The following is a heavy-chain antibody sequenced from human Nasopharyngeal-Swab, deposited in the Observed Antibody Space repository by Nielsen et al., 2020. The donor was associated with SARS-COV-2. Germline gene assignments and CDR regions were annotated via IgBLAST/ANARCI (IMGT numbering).Heavy chain of an antibody. J-gene: IGHJ5*02. D-gene: IGHD6-13*01. CDR3: ARDLWSSSSWYVLELTRGIDP. CDR2: INAGNGNT. V-gene: IGHV1-3*01. Sequence: WVRQAPGQRLEWMGWINAGNGNTKYSQKFQGRVTITRDTSASTAYMELSSLRSEDTAVYYCARDLWSSSSWYVLELTRGIDPWGQGTLVTVSS.